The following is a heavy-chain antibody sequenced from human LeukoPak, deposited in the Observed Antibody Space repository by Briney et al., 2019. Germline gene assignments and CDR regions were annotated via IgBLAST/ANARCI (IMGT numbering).Heavy chain of an antibody. V-gene: IGHV3-23*01. CDR3: GEGRSHLPGAGFDS. D-gene: IGHD2-2*01. CDR2: ISSSGDKI. CDR1: GFTFNSSA. J-gene: IGHJ4*02. Sequence: GGSLRLSCAASGFTFNSSAMSWVRQAPGKGLEWVSAISSSGDKIYYADAVKGRFTISRDNSKNTLFLQMISLRAEDTALYYWGEGRSHLPGAGFDSWGQGTLVTVSS.